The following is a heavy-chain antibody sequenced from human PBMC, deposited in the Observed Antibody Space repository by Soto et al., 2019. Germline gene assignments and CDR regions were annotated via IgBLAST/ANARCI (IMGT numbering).Heavy chain of an antibody. CDR1: GVTFSKFI. V-gene: IGHV1-69*01. CDR3: AKVRYSSPMGYYYGMDV. CDR2: IIPIFGTA. J-gene: IGHJ6*02. Sequence: QVQLEQSGGEVKKPGSSVKVSCKASGVTFSKFIMTWVRQAPGLGLEWVGGIIPIFGTANYAQKFQGRVTINADESTSTSYLEVSNLRSEDTAVDYCAKVRYSSPMGYYYGMDVWGQGTAVTVSS. D-gene: IGHD6-19*01.